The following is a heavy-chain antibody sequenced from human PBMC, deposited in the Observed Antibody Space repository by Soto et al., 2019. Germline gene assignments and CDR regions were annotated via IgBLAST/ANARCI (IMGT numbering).Heavy chain of an antibody. CDR2: ISSSSSNK. CDR3: AKDRVTYYYDSSGLDY. V-gene: IGHV3-21*01. Sequence: GGSLRLSCAASGFTFSSYSMNWVRQAPGKGLEWVSSISSSSSNKYYADSVKGRFTISRDNSKNTLYLQMNSLRAEDTAVYYCAKDRVTYYYDSSGLDYWGQGTLVTVSS. D-gene: IGHD3-22*01. J-gene: IGHJ4*02. CDR1: GFTFSSYS.